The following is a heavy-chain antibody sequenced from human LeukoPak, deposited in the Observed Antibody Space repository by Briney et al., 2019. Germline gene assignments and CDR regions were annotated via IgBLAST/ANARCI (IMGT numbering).Heavy chain of an antibody. Sequence: GGSLRLSCAASGFTFSRYAMSWVRQAPEKGLEWVSGISGSGDNTYYADSVKGRFTISRDNSKNMLYLQMNSLRAEDTAVYYCAKWKYSNSGIDDYWGQGTLVTVSS. CDR1: GFTFSRYA. V-gene: IGHV3-23*01. D-gene: IGHD6-6*01. CDR2: ISGSGDNT. J-gene: IGHJ4*02. CDR3: AKWKYSNSGIDDY.